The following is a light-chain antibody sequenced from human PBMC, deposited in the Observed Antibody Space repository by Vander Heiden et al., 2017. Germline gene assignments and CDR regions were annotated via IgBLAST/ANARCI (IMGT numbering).Light chain of an antibody. V-gene: IGKV1-39*01. J-gene: IGKJ4*01. CDR3: QQSYSAPPT. CDR2: GAS. Sequence: DIQMTQSPSSLSASVGDRVIITCRASQSISNYLNWYQQKPGKAPKLLIYGASSLQSGVPSRFSGSGSGTDFTLTISSLQPQDFATYYCQQSYSAPPTFGGGTKVEIK. CDR1: QSISNY.